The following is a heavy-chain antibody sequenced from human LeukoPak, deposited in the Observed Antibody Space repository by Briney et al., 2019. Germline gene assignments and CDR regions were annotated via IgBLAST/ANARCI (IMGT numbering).Heavy chain of an antibody. CDR1: GYTFTGYY. CDR3: ARGLHRAGGVVVFDP. Sequence: ASVKVSCKASGYTFTGYYMQWVRQAPGQGLEWMGWINPNSGGTNYAQKFQGRVTMTRDTSISTAYMELSRLRSDDTAVYYCARGLHRAGGVVVFDPWGQGTLVTVSS. V-gene: IGHV1-2*02. J-gene: IGHJ5*02. CDR2: INPNSGGT. D-gene: IGHD3-22*01.